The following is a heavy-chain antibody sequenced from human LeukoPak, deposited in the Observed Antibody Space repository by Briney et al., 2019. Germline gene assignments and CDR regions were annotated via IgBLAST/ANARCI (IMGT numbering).Heavy chain of an antibody. CDR3: ARAVAAGAYYGMDV. Sequence: SETLSLTCAVYGGSFSGYYWSWIRQPPGKGLEWIGEINHSGSTNYNPSRKSRVTISVDTSKNQFSLKLSSVTAADTAVYYCARAVAAGAYYGMDVWGQGTTVTVSS. CDR2: INHSGST. CDR1: GGSFSGYY. D-gene: IGHD6-13*01. V-gene: IGHV4-34*01. J-gene: IGHJ6*02.